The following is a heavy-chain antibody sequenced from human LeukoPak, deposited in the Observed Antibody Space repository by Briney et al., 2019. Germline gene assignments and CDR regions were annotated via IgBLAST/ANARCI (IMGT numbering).Heavy chain of an antibody. J-gene: IGHJ4*02. Sequence: GGSLRLSCAASGFTFSNYSMHWVRQAPGKGLEWVAVISDDGNNKYYADSVKGRFTISRDNSKNTLYLQTNSLRAEDSAVYFCAKDLTRAPARTAIGYFDYWGQGTLVTVSS. CDR2: ISDDGNNK. CDR3: AKDLTRAPARTAIGYFDY. CDR1: GFTFSNYS. V-gene: IGHV3-30*18. D-gene: IGHD5-18*01.